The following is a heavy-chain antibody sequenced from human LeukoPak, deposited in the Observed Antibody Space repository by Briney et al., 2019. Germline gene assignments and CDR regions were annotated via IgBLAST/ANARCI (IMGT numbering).Heavy chain of an antibody. J-gene: IGHJ4*02. D-gene: IGHD2-15*01. Sequence: VASVKVSCKASGYTFTSYDISWVRQATGQGLEWMGWMNPNSGNTGYAQKFQGRVTITRNTSISTAYMELSRLRSDDTAVYYCAIGYCSGGSCYAVFDYWGQGTLVTVSS. V-gene: IGHV1-8*03. CDR3: AIGYCSGGSCYAVFDY. CDR2: MNPNSGNT. CDR1: GYTFTSYD.